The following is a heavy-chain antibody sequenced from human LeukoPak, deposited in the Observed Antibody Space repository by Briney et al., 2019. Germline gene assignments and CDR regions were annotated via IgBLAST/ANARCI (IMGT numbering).Heavy chain of an antibody. D-gene: IGHD7-27*01. CDR2: IYPGDSDT. J-gene: IGHJ3*02. Sequence: GESLKISCKGSGYRFTSYWIGWVRQMPGKGLGWMGIIYPGDSDTRYSPSFQGRVTISADKSISTAYLQWSSLKASDTARDYCARETGERTAGAFDIWGQGRMVTVSS. CDR1: GYRFTSYW. CDR3: ARETGERTAGAFDI. V-gene: IGHV5-51*01.